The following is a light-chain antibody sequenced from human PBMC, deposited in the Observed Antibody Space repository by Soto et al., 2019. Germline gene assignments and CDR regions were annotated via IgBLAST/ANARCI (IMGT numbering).Light chain of an antibody. J-gene: IGKJ1*01. CDR1: QSVSSSH. V-gene: IGKV3-20*01. CDR2: GAS. CDR3: QQYGSSHWT. Sequence: EIVLTQSPGTLSLSPGERGTLSCRASQSVSSSHLAWYQQKPGQAPRLLIYGASSRATGIPDRFSGSGSGTDFSLTISRLEPEDFAVYYCQQYGSSHWTFGQGNKVEVK.